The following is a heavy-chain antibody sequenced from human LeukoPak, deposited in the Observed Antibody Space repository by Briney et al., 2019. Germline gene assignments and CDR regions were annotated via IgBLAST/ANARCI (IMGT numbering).Heavy chain of an antibody. D-gene: IGHD2-21*02. CDR1: GYTFTSYY. CDR2: INPSGGST. V-gene: IGHV1-46*01. CDR3: AADLVVTAMYYGMDV. J-gene: IGHJ6*02. Sequence: GASVKVSCKASGYTFTSYYIHWVRQAPGQGLEWMGIINPSGGSTSYAQKFQGRVTMTRDTSTSTVYMELSSLRSEDTAVYYCAADLVVTAMYYGMDVWGQGTTVTVSS.